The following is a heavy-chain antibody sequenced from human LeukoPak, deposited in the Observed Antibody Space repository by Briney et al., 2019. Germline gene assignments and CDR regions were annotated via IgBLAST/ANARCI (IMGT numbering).Heavy chain of an antibody. Sequence: ASVKVSCKASGYTFTSYYMHWVRQAPGQGLEWMGIINPSGGSTSYAQKFQGRVTMTRDMSTSTVYMELSSLGSEDTAVYYCARGSGTYYYDSSGYHHFDYWGQGTLVTVSS. D-gene: IGHD3-22*01. V-gene: IGHV1-46*01. CDR2: INPSGGST. CDR1: GYTFTSYY. J-gene: IGHJ4*02. CDR3: ARGSGTYYYDSSGYHHFDY.